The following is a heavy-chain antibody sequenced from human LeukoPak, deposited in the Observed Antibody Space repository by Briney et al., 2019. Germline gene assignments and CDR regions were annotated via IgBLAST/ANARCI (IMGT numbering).Heavy chain of an antibody. D-gene: IGHD7-27*01. CDR3: ARDGTPPANWGPLAIYYYYYGMDV. J-gene: IGHJ6*02. CDR1: GFTFSSYA. Sequence: GGSLRLSCAASGFTFSSYAMSWVRQAPGKGLEWVSGISGTGGSTYYADSVKGRFTISGDNAKNSLYLQMNSLRAEDTAVYYCARDGTPPANWGPLAIYYYYYGMDVWGQGTTVTVSS. V-gene: IGHV3-23*01. CDR2: ISGTGGST.